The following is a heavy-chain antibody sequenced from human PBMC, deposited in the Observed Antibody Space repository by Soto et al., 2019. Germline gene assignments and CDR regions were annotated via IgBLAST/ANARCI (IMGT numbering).Heavy chain of an antibody. D-gene: IGHD2-2*01. Sequence: ASVKGSCKASGYTFTIYYMHWVRQAPGQGLEWMGIINPSGGSTSYAQKFQGRVTMTRDTSTSTVYMELSSLRSEDTAVYYCARLNCSSTSCYYYYGMDVWGQGTTVTVSS. CDR2: INPSGGST. CDR3: ARLNCSSTSCYYYYGMDV. J-gene: IGHJ6*02. V-gene: IGHV1-46*01. CDR1: GYTFTIYY.